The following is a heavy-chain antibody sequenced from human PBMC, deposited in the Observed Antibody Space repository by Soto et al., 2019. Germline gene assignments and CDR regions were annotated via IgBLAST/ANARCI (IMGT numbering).Heavy chain of an antibody. J-gene: IGHJ5*02. CDR1: GGSISSSSYY. Sequence: QLQLQESGPGLVKPSETLSLTCTVSGGSISSSSYYWGWIRQPPGKGLEWIGSIYYSGSTYYNPSLKSRVTISVDTSKNQFSLKLSSVTAADTAVYYCARKAGSYYNVGGWFDPWGQGTLVTVSS. CDR3: ARKAGSYYNVGGWFDP. CDR2: IYYSGST. V-gene: IGHV4-39*01. D-gene: IGHD3-10*01.